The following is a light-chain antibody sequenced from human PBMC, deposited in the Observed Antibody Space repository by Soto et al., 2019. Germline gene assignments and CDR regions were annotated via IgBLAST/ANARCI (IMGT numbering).Light chain of an antibody. CDR2: GAS. CDR3: QHFGGTTFT. J-gene: IGKJ5*01. Sequence: EIVLAQSPGTLSLSPGEGAPLSWRASQSVSSSYIAWYQQRPGQTPSLLIYGASTRATGIPDRFSGSGSGTHFTLTISRLEPGDFAVYYCQHFGGTTFTFGQGTHSRL. V-gene: IGKV3-20*01. CDR1: QSVSSSY.